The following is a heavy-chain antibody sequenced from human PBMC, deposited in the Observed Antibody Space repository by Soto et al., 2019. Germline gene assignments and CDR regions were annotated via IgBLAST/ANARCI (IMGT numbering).Heavy chain of an antibody. Sequence: PGGSLRLSCAASGFTFISYGMHWVRQAPGKGLEWVATISYDGSHKYYADSVKGRFTLSRDNSKNTLYLQMNSLRAEDTAVYYCAKEPPNTPPAYGMDVWGQGTTVTVSS. CDR2: ISYDGSHK. CDR3: AKEPPNTPPAYGMDV. J-gene: IGHJ6*02. CDR1: GFTFISYG. V-gene: IGHV3-30*18.